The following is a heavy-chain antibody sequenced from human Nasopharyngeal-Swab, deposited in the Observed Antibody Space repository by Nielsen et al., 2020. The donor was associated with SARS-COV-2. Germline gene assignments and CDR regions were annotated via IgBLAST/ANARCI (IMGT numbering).Heavy chain of an antibody. D-gene: IGHD3-10*01. CDR1: GFTFSSYA. CDR2: ISVNGAST. V-gene: IGHV3-23*01. CDR3: AKRVAGKYYYMDV. J-gene: IGHJ6*03. Sequence: GGSLRLSCAASGFTFSSYAMTWVHQAPGKGLEWVSSISVNGASTYYAGSVKGRFTISRDNSRNTLYLQLNSLRAEDTAIYYCAKRVAGKYYYMDVWGKGTTVTVSS.